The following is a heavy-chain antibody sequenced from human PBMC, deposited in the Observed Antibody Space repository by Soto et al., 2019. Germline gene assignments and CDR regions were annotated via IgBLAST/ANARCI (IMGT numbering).Heavy chain of an antibody. Sequence: VQLQESGPGLVKPSQTLSLTCTVSGGSISSGGYYWSWIRQHPGKGLEWIGYIYYSGSTYYNPSLKSRVTISVDTSKNQFSLKLSSVTAADTAVYYCAREGPDTIFGVGIPYFDYWGQGTLVTVSS. J-gene: IGHJ4*02. CDR3: AREGPDTIFGVGIPYFDY. V-gene: IGHV4-31*03. D-gene: IGHD3-3*01. CDR2: IYYSGST. CDR1: GGSISSGGYY.